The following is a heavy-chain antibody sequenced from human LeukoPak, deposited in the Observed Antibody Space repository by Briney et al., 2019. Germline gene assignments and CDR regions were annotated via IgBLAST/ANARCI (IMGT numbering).Heavy chain of an antibody. CDR2: IYYSGST. D-gene: IGHD3-3*01. CDR1: GGSISSSSYY. CDR3: ARASRHGIFPWYMDV. J-gene: IGHJ6*03. V-gene: IGHV4-39*07. Sequence: SETLSLTCTVSGGSISSSSYYWGWIRQPPGKGLEWIGSIYYSGSTYYNPSLKSRVTISVDTSKNQFSLKLSSVTAADTAVYYCARASRHGIFPWYMDVWGKGTTVTVSS.